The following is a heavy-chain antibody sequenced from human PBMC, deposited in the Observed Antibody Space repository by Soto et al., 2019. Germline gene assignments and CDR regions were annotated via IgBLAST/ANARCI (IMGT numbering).Heavy chain of an antibody. V-gene: IGHV5-10-1*01. J-gene: IGHJ6*02. CDR2: IDPSDSYT. Sequence: GESLKISCKGSGYSFTSYWISWVRQMPGKGLEWMGRIDPSDSYTNYSPSFQGHVTIPADKSISTAYLQWSSLKASDTAMYYCARPSRITIFGAPNYYGMDVWGQGTTVTVSS. CDR3: ARPSRITIFGAPNYYGMDV. CDR1: GYSFTSYW. D-gene: IGHD3-3*01.